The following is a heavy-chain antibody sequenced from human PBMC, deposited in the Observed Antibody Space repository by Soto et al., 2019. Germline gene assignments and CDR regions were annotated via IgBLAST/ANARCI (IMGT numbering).Heavy chain of an antibody. Sequence: ASVKVSCKASGGSFSSYAISWVRQAPGQGLEWMGGIIPIFGKPSYAQKFQGRVTITADESTSTAYMELSSLRSEDTAVYYCAREYRSSSGRFDNWGQGTLVTVSS. CDR1: GGSFSSYA. J-gene: IGHJ4*02. V-gene: IGHV1-69*13. CDR3: AREYRSSSGRFDN. D-gene: IGHD6-6*01. CDR2: IIPIFGKP.